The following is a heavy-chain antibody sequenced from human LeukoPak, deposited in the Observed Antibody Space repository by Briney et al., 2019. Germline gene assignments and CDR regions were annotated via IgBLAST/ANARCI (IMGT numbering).Heavy chain of an antibody. Sequence: SETLSLTCTVSGGSISSSSYYWGWIRQPPGKGLEWIGSIYYSGSTYYNPSLKSRVTISVDTSKNQFSLKLSSVTAADTAVYYCARVWFGELLSWFDPWGQGTLVTVSS. D-gene: IGHD3-10*01. CDR2: IYYSGST. V-gene: IGHV4-39*07. CDR1: GGSISSSSYY. CDR3: ARVWFGELLSWFDP. J-gene: IGHJ5*02.